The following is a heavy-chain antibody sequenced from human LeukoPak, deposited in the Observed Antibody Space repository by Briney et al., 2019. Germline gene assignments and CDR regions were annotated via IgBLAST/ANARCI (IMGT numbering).Heavy chain of an antibody. Sequence: PSETLSLTCTVSDASISDYYWSWIRQPPGKGLEWIGCISNSGSTNYNPSLKSRVTISVDTSKNQFSLKLSSVTAADTAVYYCAREGPDAFDIWGQGTMVTVSS. CDR1: DASISDYY. V-gene: IGHV4-59*01. CDR3: AREGPDAFDI. CDR2: ISNSGST. J-gene: IGHJ3*02.